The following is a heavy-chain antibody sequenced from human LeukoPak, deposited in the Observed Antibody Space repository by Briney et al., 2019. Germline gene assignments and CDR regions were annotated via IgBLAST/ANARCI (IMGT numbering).Heavy chain of an antibody. CDR1: GYTFTSYA. Sequence: GASVKVSCKASGYTFTSYAMNWVRQAPGQGLEWMGWINTNTGNPTYAQGFTGRFVFSLDTSISTAYLQISSLKAEDTAVYYCARSYDRSQWLVPYYFDYWGQGTLVTVSS. D-gene: IGHD6-19*01. CDR2: INTNTGNP. V-gene: IGHV7-4-1*02. CDR3: ARSYDRSQWLVPYYFDY. J-gene: IGHJ4*02.